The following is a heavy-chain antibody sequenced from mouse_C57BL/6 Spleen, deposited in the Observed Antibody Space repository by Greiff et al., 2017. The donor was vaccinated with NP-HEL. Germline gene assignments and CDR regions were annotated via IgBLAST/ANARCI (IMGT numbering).Heavy chain of an antibody. CDR3: VRHPYAMDY. Sequence: GGGLVQPKGSLKLSCAASGFSFNTYAMNWVRQAPGKGLEWVARIRGKSNNYATYYADSVKDRFTISRDDSESMLYLQMNNLKTEDTAMYYCVRHPYAMDYWGQGTSVTVSS. CDR2: IRGKSNNYAT. J-gene: IGHJ4*01. V-gene: IGHV10-1*01. CDR1: GFSFNTYA.